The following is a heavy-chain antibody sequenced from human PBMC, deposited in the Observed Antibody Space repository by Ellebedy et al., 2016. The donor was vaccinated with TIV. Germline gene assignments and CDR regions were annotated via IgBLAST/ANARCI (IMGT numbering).Heavy chain of an antibody. CDR3: ATDGSYGDYRSPTHAFEV. J-gene: IGHJ3*01. D-gene: IGHD4-17*01. Sequence: GESLKISCAASGFTFSPYAMNWVRQAPGKGLEWVSHISGSSLTKIYADSVVGRFTISRDNAKNSLYLQMNSLRAEDTAVYYCATDGSYGDYRSPTHAFEVWGQGTMVTVSS. V-gene: IGHV3-48*04. CDR2: ISGSSLTK. CDR1: GFTFSPYA.